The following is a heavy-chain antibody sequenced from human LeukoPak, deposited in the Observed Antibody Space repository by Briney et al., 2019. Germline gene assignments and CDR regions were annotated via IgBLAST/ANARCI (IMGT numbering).Heavy chain of an antibody. D-gene: IGHD1-20*01. CDR1: GGTFSSYA. CDR2: IIPILGTA. V-gene: IGHV1-69*05. CDR3: ASNRYNWKSAGVGRDSSWYWFDP. J-gene: IGHJ5*02. Sequence: ASVKVSCKASGGTFSSYAISWVRQAPGQGLEWMGGIIPILGTANYAQKFQGRVTITTDESTSTAYMELSSLRSEDTAVYYCASNRYNWKSAGVGRDSSWYWFDPWGQGTLVTVSS.